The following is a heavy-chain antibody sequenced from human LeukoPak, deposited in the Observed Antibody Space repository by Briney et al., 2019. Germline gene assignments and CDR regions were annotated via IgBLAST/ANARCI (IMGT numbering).Heavy chain of an antibody. CDR3: ARAAVRGLIYWFDP. CDR2: ISSSSSTI. V-gene: IGHV3-48*01. D-gene: IGHD3-10*01. J-gene: IGHJ5*02. CDR1: GFTFSSYS. Sequence: GGSLRLSCAASGFTFSSYSMNWVRQAPGKGLEWVSYISSSSSTIYYADSVKGRFTISRDNAKNSLYLQMNSLRAEDTAVYYCARAAVRGLIYWFDPWGQGTLVTVSS.